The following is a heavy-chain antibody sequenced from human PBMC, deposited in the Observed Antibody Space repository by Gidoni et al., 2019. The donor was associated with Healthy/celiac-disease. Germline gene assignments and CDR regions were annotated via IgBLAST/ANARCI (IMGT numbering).Heavy chain of an antibody. CDR1: GFTFSDYY. J-gene: IGHJ6*02. CDR3: ARDFPIAGAVVSPPPPRTTTVVTPYYYGMDV. V-gene: IGHV3-11*01. Sequence: QVQLVESGGGLVKPGGSLRLSCAASGFTFSDYYISWLRQAPGTRLEWVSYISSSGNNIYHADSVKGRFPISRDKAKNSLFLQKNSLRGEDTAVYFCARDFPIAGAVVSPPPPRTTTVVTPYYYGMDVWGQGTTVTVSS. CDR2: ISSSGNNI. D-gene: IGHD4-17*01.